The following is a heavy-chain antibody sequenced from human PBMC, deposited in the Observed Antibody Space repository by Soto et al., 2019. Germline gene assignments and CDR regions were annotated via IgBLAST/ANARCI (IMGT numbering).Heavy chain of an antibody. CDR3: ARRDYYDSSGYPPFDY. J-gene: IGHJ4*02. V-gene: IGHV4-61*01. CDR1: GGSVSSGRYY. Sequence: TSETMSLTCTVSGGSVSSGRYYWSWIRQPPGKGLEWIGYIYYSGSTNYNPSLKSRVTISVDTSKNQFSLKLSSVTAADTAVYYCARRDYYDSSGYPPFDYWGQGTLVTVSS. CDR2: IYYSGST. D-gene: IGHD3-22*01.